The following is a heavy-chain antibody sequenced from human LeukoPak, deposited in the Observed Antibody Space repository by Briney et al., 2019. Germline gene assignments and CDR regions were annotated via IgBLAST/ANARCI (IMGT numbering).Heavy chain of an antibody. Sequence: SETLSLTCTVSGGSISSYYWSWIRQPAGKGLEWIGRIYTSGSTNYNPSLKSRVTISVDTSKNQFSLKLSSVTAADTAVYYCARDPLTNYDSSGYYWYFDLWGRGTLVTVSS. J-gene: IGHJ2*01. CDR3: ARDPLTNYDSSGYYWYFDL. V-gene: IGHV4-4*07. D-gene: IGHD3-22*01. CDR1: GGSISSYY. CDR2: IYTSGST.